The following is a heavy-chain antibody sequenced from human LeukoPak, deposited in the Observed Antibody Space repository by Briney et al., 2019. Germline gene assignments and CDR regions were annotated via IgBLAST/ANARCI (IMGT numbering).Heavy chain of an antibody. Sequence: PGGSLRLSCAASGFTFSSYAMHWDRQAPGKGLEWVAVISYDGSNKYYADSVKGRFTISRDNSKNTLYLQMNSLRAEDTAVYYCAREGAAACDYWGQGTLVTVSS. CDR3: AREGAAACDY. CDR2: ISYDGSNK. D-gene: IGHD6-13*01. CDR1: GFTFSSYA. J-gene: IGHJ4*02. V-gene: IGHV3-30-3*01.